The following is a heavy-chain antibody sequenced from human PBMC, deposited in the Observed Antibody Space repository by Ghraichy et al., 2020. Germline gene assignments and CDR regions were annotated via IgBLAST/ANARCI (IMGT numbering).Heavy chain of an antibody. CDR3: AKISLGYCGGGTCYGVSLEH. CDR2: ITSSGGDT. CDR1: EFTVTSYA. J-gene: IGHJ4*02. Sequence: GGSLRLSCVASEFTVTSYALSWVRQAPGKGLEWVSGITSSGGDTYYTHSVRGRFTISRANSRNTLYLHMDILRAEDTAVYYCAKISLGYCGGGTCYGVSLEHWGQGSLVTVSS. D-gene: IGHD2-15*01. V-gene: IGHV3-23*01.